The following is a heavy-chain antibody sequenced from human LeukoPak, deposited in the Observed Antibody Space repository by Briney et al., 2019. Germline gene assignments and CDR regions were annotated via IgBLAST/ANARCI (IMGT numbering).Heavy chain of an antibody. D-gene: IGHD3-3*01. CDR1: GGSISSHY. J-gene: IGHJ4*02. V-gene: IGHV4-4*07. Sequence: SDTLSLTCSVSGGSISSHYWSWIRQPAGKGLEWIGHIYTSGSNYNPSLKSRVTMSVDTSKNQFSLKLTSVSAADTAVYYCARARGVTIFAGFDYWGQGTLVTVSS. CDR2: IYTSGS. CDR3: ARARGVTIFAGFDY.